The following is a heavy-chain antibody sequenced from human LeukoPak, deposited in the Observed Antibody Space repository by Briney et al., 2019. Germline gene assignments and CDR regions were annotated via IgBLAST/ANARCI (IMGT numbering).Heavy chain of an antibody. CDR3: ARLLMVRGVISHMDV. CDR2: ISSSDSTI. J-gene: IGHJ6*03. V-gene: IGHV3-11*04. D-gene: IGHD3-10*01. CDR1: GFTFSDYY. Sequence: GGSLRLSYAASGFTFSDYYMSWIRQAPGKGLEWVSYISSSDSTIYYADSVKGRFTISRDNAKNSLYLQMNSLRAEDTAVYYCARLLMVRGVISHMDVWGKGTTVTVSS.